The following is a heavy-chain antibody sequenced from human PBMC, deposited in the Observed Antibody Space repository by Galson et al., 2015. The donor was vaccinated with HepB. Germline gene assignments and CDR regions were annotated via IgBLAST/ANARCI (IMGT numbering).Heavy chain of an antibody. CDR2: FSWDGNT. D-gene: IGHD4-17*01. Sequence: SLRLSCAASGFSFDDYTMHWVRQAPGKGPEWISLFSWDGNTYYADSVKGRFTISRDNSKNSLYLQMSSLRTEDTALYYCAKDIGYGDYEDAFDIWGQGTMVTVSS. J-gene: IGHJ3*02. CDR1: GFSFDDYT. V-gene: IGHV3-43*01. CDR3: AKDIGYGDYEDAFDI.